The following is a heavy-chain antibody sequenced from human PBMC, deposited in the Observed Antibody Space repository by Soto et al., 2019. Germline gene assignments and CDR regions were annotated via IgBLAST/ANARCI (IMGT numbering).Heavy chain of an antibody. CDR2: IWYDGSNK. J-gene: IGHJ4*02. CDR3: ARDTFVAVRGVDY. D-gene: IGHD3-10*01. CDR1: GFTFSSYG. V-gene: IGHV3-33*08. Sequence: GGSLRLSCAASGFTFSSYGMHWVRQAPGKGLEWVAVIWYDGSNKYYADSVKGRFTISRDNSKNTLYLQMNSLRAEDTAVYYCARDTFVAVRGVDYWGQGTLVTVSS.